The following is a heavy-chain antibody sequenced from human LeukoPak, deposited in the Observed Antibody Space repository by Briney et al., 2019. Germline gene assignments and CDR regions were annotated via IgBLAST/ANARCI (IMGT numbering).Heavy chain of an antibody. Sequence: PGGSLRLSCAASGFTFSDNYMSWIRQAPGKGLEWVSYISSSGSTIYYADSVKGRFTISRDNAKNSLYLQMNSLRAEDTAAFYCACLWFGESDYWGQGTLVTVSS. CDR2: ISSSGSTI. V-gene: IGHV3-11*04. D-gene: IGHD3-10*01. J-gene: IGHJ4*02. CDR3: ACLWFGESDY. CDR1: GFTFSDNY.